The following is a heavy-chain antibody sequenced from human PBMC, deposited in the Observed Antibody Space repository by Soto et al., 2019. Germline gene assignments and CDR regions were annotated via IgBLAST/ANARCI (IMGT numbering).Heavy chain of an antibody. CDR3: AKVPIVLMVYAPQNMHV. Sequence: RLSCAASGFTFSSYAMSWVRQAPGKGLEWVSAISGSGGSTYYADSVKGRFTISRDNSKNTLYLQMNSLRAEDTAVYYCAKVPIVLMVYAPQNMHVWGQGTTVTVSS. D-gene: IGHD2-8*01. CDR1: GFTFSSYA. J-gene: IGHJ6*02. V-gene: IGHV3-23*01. CDR2: ISGSGGST.